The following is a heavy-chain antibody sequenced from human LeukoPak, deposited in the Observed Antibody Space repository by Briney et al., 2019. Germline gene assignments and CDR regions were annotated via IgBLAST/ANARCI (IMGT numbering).Heavy chain of an antibody. CDR1: GFTFRSYW. V-gene: IGHV3-74*03. CDR2: INSDGSTT. CDR3: TRDSGTGSAWYPFDY. J-gene: IGHJ4*02. Sequence: GGSLRLSCAASGFTFRSYWMHWERQAPGKGLVWVSRINSDGSTTAYADSVKGRFTISRDNAENTLYLQMNSLRAEDTAVYYCTRDSGTGSAWYPFDYWGQGTLVTVSS. D-gene: IGHD6-19*01.